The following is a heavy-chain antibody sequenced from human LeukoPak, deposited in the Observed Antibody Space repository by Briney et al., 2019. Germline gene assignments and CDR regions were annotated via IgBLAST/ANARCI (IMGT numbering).Heavy chain of an antibody. V-gene: IGHV3-21*01. CDR2: ISSSSSYI. CDR1: GFTVSRNY. Sequence: GGALRLSCAASGFTVSRNYMNWVRQAPGKGLEWVSSISSSSSYIYYADSVKGRVTISRDNAKNSLYLQMNSLRAEDTAVYYCAREETYDCGDYCFDYWGQGTLVTVSS. CDR3: AREETYDCGDYCFDY. D-gene: IGHD4-17*01. J-gene: IGHJ4*02.